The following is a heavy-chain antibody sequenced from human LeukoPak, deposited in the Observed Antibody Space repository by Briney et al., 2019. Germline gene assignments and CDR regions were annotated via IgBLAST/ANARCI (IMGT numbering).Heavy chain of an antibody. J-gene: IGHJ4*02. Sequence: GRSLRLSCAASGFMFDTYIMTWVRQAPGKGLEWISYINSINAVYYTDSVQGRFNISRDNAKNSLYLQMNSLRVEDTAMYYCARVSARGYDYWGRGTLVTVSS. CDR3: ARVSARGYDY. V-gene: IGHV3-48*01. D-gene: IGHD5-18*01. CDR2: INSINAV. CDR1: GFMFDTYI.